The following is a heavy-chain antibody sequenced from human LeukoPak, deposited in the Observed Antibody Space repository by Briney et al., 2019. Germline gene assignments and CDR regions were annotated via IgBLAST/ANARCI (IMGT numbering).Heavy chain of an antibody. V-gene: IGHV3-21*01. CDR3: ARADGYSHGIGY. J-gene: IGHJ4*02. Sequence: GGSLRLSCAASGFTFSSYSMNWVRQAPGKGLEWVSSISSSSSYIYYADSVKGRFTISRDNAKNSLYLQMNSLRAEDTAVYYCARADGYSHGIGYWGQGTLVTVSS. CDR2: ISSSSSYI. D-gene: IGHD5-18*01. CDR1: GFTFSSYS.